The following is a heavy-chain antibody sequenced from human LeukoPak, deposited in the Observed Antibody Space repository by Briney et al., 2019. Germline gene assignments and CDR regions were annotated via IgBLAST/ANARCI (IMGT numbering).Heavy chain of an antibody. Sequence: VASVKVSCKASGGTFSSYLISWVRQAPGQGLEWMGGIIPIIGTADYIQKFQDRVTITADESTTTAYMELTGLRSEDTAIYYCARDVVGAFGTEALDDWGQGTLVTVSA. V-gene: IGHV1-69*13. CDR1: GGTFSSYL. CDR3: ARDVVGAFGTEALDD. CDR2: IIPIIGTA. D-gene: IGHD1-26*01. J-gene: IGHJ4*02.